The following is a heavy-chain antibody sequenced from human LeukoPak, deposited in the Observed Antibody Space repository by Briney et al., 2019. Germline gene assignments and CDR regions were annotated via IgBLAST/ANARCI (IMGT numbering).Heavy chain of an antibody. J-gene: IGHJ4*02. Sequence: GASLRLSCAASGFTVSSNHMSWVRQAPGKGLEWVSVIYSGGSTDYADSVKGRFTISRDNSKNTLYLQMNSLRAEDTAVYHCARGPAGYNWGQGTLVTVSS. V-gene: IGHV3-53*01. CDR3: ARGPAGYN. CDR1: GFTVSSNH. D-gene: IGHD1-1*01. CDR2: IYSGGST.